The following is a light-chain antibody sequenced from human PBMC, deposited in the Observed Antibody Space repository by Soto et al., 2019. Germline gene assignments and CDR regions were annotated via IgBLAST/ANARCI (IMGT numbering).Light chain of an antibody. Sequence: LTQPASVSGSPGQSITISCTGTRSDVGNYNLVSWYQQRPGKAPKLMIYEGSKRPSGVSNRFSGSKSGSTASLTISGLQAADEADYYCCSYAGSSSYVFGTGTKVTVL. V-gene: IGLV2-23*01. CDR2: EGS. J-gene: IGLJ1*01. CDR3: CSYAGSSSYV. CDR1: RSDVGNYNL.